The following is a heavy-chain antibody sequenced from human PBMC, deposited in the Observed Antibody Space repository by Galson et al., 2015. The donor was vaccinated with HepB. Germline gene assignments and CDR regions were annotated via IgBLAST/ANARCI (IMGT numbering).Heavy chain of an antibody. V-gene: IGHV3-23*01. CDR3: VREHNSGWYLDH. D-gene: IGHD6-19*01. Sequence: SLRLSCAASGFTFSYYAMSWVRQAPGKGLEWVSAINTSGDNTYSADSLKGRFTISRDNSKNTLYLQMNSLRAEDTAVYCCVREHNSGWYLDHWGQGTLVTVSS. J-gene: IGHJ4*02. CDR2: INTSGDNT. CDR1: GFTFSYYA.